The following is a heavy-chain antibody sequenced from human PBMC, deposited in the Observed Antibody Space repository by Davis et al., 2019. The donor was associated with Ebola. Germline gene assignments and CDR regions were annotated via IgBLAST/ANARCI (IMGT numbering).Heavy chain of an antibody. J-gene: IGHJ6*02. Sequence: GGSLRLSCAASGFTVSSNYMSWVRQAPGKGLEWVSAISGSGGSTYYADSVKGRFTISRDNSKNTLYLQMNSLRAEDTAVYYCAKDIEDYGEVLDYYYGMDVWGQGTTVTVSS. CDR1: GFTVSSNY. CDR3: AKDIEDYGEVLDYYYGMDV. CDR2: ISGSGGST. V-gene: IGHV3-23*01. D-gene: IGHD4-17*01.